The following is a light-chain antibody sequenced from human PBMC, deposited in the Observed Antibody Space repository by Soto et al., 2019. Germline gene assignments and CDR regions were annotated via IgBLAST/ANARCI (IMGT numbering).Light chain of an antibody. V-gene: IGLV2-23*02. CDR3: CSYAGTSSYV. Sequence: QSSLSEPASLSGSPGQSITISCAGTSSDVGSYNFVSWYQQHPGRAPKLMIYEVTKRPSGVSSRFSGSKSGNTASLTISGLQAEDEADYYCCSYAGTSSYVFGTGTKVTVL. CDR1: SSDVGSYNF. CDR2: EVT. J-gene: IGLJ1*01.